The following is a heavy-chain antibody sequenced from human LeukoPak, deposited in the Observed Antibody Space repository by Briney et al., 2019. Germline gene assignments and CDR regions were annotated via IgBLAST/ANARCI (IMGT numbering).Heavy chain of an antibody. CDR2: ISGSGDDT. Sequence: GGSLRLSCAASGFTFSNYAMSWVRQAPGKGLDWVSGISGSGDDTYYADYVKGRFTISRDKSKNTLYLQMNSLRAEDTAVYYCAKDSTVTTDWGQGTLVTVSS. CDR1: GFTFSNYA. V-gene: IGHV3-23*01. J-gene: IGHJ4*02. CDR3: AKDSTVTTD. D-gene: IGHD4-17*01.